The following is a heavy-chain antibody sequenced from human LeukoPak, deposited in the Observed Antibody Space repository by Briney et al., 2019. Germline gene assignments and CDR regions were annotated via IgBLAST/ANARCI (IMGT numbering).Heavy chain of an antibody. CDR2: ISGSGGST. V-gene: IGHV3-23*01. Sequence: GGSLRLSCAASGFTFSSYAMSWVRQAPGKGLEWVSAISGSGGSTYYADSVKGRFTISRDNSKSTLYLQMNSLRAEDTAVYYCAKQNYHDSSGYYYLSDYFDYWGQGTLVTVSS. J-gene: IGHJ4*02. CDR3: AKQNYHDSSGYYYLSDYFDY. CDR1: GFTFSSYA. D-gene: IGHD3-22*01.